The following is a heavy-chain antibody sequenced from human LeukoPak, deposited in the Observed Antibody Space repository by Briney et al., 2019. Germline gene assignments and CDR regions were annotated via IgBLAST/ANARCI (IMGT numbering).Heavy chain of an antibody. J-gene: IGHJ4*02. D-gene: IGHD6-13*01. CDR3: ARSIAAASSSYYLDY. CDR2: IKQDGSEK. Sequence: GGSLRLSCAASGFTFSSYAMSWVRQAPGKGLEWVANIKQDGSEKYYVDSVKGRFTISRDNAKNSLYLQMNSLRAEDTAVYYCARSIAAASSSYYLDYWGQGTLVTVSS. CDR1: GFTFSSYA. V-gene: IGHV3-7*01.